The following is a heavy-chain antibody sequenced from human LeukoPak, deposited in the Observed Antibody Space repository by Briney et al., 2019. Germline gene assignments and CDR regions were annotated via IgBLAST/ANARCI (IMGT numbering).Heavy chain of an antibody. Sequence: GGSLRLSCAASGFTFSSYWMHWVRQAPGKGLVWVSRINSDGSSTSYADSVKGRFTISRDNAKNTLYLQMNSLRAEDTAVYYCARSSVFEMATTYYFDYWGQGTLVTVSS. J-gene: IGHJ4*02. D-gene: IGHD5-24*01. CDR1: GFTFSSYW. V-gene: IGHV3-74*01. CDR3: ARSSVFEMATTYYFDY. CDR2: INSDGSST.